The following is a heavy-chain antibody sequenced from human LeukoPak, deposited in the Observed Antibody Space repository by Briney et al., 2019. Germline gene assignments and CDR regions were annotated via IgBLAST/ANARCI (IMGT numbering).Heavy chain of an antibody. CDR3: AKAPPRFYYDSSGYYSYYYYYMDV. D-gene: IGHD3-22*01. CDR1: GFTFSSYA. J-gene: IGHJ6*03. CDR2: ISGSGGST. Sequence: GGSLRLSCAASGFTFSSYAMSWVRQAPGKGLEWVSAISGSGGSTYYADSVKGRFTISRDNSKNTLYLQMNSLRAEDTAVYYCAKAPPRFYYDSSGYYSYYYYYMDVWGKGTTVAVSS. V-gene: IGHV3-23*01.